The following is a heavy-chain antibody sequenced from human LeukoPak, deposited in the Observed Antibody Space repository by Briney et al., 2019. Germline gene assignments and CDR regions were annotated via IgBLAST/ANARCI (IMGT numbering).Heavy chain of an antibody. Sequence: ASVNVSCTASGYTFTAFYIHWVRQAPGQGLEWMGCIHPRSGETNYAYKFRGRVTMTRDTSISTTYMDLGSLGSDDTAVYYCARDGEYGTGSYYRGCFDYWGQGTLVTVSS. V-gene: IGHV1-2*02. CDR1: GYTFTAFY. CDR3: ARDGEYGTGSYYRGCFDY. CDR2: IHPRSGET. D-gene: IGHD3-10*01. J-gene: IGHJ4*02.